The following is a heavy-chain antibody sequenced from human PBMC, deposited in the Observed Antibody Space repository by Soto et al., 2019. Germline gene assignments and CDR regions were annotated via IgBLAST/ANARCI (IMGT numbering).Heavy chain of an antibody. J-gene: IGHJ5*02. V-gene: IGHV4-59*08. CDR3: ARHESRQQLVSAEFDP. CDR2: IYYSGST. D-gene: IGHD6-13*01. CDR1: GGSVTSYH. Sequence: TSVTLSLTCTAAGGSVTSYHSSSIRHPPGKGLEWIGYIYYSGSTNYNPSLKSRVTISVDTSKNQFSLKLSSVTAADTAMYYCARHESRQQLVSAEFDPWGQGTLVTVSS.